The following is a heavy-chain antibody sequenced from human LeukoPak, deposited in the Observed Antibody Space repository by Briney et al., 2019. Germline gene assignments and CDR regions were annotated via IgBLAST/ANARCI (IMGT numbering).Heavy chain of an antibody. CDR1: GFTFSIYA. D-gene: IGHD2-2*01. J-gene: IGHJ6*03. Sequence: PGGSLRLSCAASGFTFSIYAMSWVRQAPGKGLEWVSAISGSGGSTYYADSVKGRFTISRDNAKNSLYLQMNSLRAEDTAVYYCAREYCSSTSCSDGLYYYMDVWGKGTTVTVSS. V-gene: IGHV3-23*01. CDR2: ISGSGGST. CDR3: AREYCSSTSCSDGLYYYMDV.